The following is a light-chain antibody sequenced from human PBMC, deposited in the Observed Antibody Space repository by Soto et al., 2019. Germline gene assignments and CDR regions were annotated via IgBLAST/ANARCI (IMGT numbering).Light chain of an antibody. CDR3: QQYNNCPPLT. CDR2: GAS. Sequence: EIVMTQSPATLSVSPGERATLSCRASQSVSSNLAWYQQKAGQAPRLLIYGASTRATGIPARFSGSGSGTEFTHTISSLQSEDFAVYYCQQYNNCPPLTFGGGTKVEIK. V-gene: IGKV3-15*01. J-gene: IGKJ4*01. CDR1: QSVSSN.